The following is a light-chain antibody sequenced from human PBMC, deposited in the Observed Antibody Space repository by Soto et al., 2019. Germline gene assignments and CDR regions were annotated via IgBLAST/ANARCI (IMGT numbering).Light chain of an antibody. CDR2: DAS. V-gene: IGKV1-5*01. CDR3: QQYNNWPRT. J-gene: IGKJ1*01. CDR1: QSISSW. Sequence: DIQMTQSPSTLSASVGDRVTITCRASQSISSWLAWYQQKLGKAPKLLIYDASSLESGVPSRFSGNGSGTEFTLTINSLQSEDFAVYYCQQYNNWPRTFGQGTKVDIK.